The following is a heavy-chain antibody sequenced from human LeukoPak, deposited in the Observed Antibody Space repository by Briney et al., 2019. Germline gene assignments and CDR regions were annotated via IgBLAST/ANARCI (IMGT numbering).Heavy chain of an antibody. Sequence: GGSLRLSCAASGFTFSSYAMSWVRQAPGKGLEWVSAISGSGGSTYYADSVKGRFTISRDNSKNTLYLQMNSLRAEDTAVYYCAKDLSYCSSTSCYTRYFDYWGQGTLVTVSS. CDR3: AKDLSYCSSTSCYTRYFDY. CDR1: GFTFSSYA. J-gene: IGHJ4*02. CDR2: ISGSGGST. V-gene: IGHV3-23*01. D-gene: IGHD2-2*02.